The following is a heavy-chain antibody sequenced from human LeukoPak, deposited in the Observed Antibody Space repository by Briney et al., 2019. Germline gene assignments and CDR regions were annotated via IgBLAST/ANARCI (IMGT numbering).Heavy chain of an antibody. D-gene: IGHD2-2*01. J-gene: IGHJ6*03. V-gene: IGHV3-30*04. CDR2: ISYDGSNK. CDR3: AREGPVLGVPAAPYYYYYYMDV. CDR1: GFTFSSYA. Sequence: GGSLRLSCAASGFTFSSYAMHWVRQAPAKGLEWVAVISYDGSNKYYADSVKGRFTISRDNSKNTLYLQMNSLRAEDTAVYYCAREGPVLGVPAAPYYYYYYMDVWGKGTTVTVSS.